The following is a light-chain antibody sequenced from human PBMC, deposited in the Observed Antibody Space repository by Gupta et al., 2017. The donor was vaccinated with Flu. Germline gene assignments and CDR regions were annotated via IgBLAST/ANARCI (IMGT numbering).Light chain of an antibody. J-gene: IGKJ4*01. CDR2: LGS. V-gene: IGKV2-28*01. CDR3: MQTRQTPLT. Sequence: DIVMTQSPLSLPVTPGDPASISCRSSQSLLHSNGYNCLDWYLQKQGQSPQLLIYLGSNRASGVPDRFSGSGSGTDFTLKISSVDAEDVRVYYCMQTRQTPLTFGGGTKVEIK. CDR1: QSLLHSNGYNC.